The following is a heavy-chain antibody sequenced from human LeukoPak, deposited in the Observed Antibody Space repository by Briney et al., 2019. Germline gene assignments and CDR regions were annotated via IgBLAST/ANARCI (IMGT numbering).Heavy chain of an antibody. Sequence: GGSPRLSCAASGFTFSGHWMSWVRQAPGKGLEWVSGISGSGGSTYYADSVEGRFTISRDNSKNTLYLQMNSLRAEDTAVYYCARSGSFSPTYYFDYWGQGTLVTVSS. D-gene: IGHD1-26*01. CDR1: GFTFSGHW. CDR2: ISGSGGST. J-gene: IGHJ4*02. CDR3: ARSGSFSPTYYFDY. V-gene: IGHV3-23*01.